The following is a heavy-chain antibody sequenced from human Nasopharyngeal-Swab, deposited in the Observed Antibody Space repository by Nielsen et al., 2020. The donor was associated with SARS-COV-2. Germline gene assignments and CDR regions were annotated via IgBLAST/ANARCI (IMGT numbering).Heavy chain of an antibody. J-gene: IGHJ5*02. Sequence: VSQMPGKGLEWMGIIYPGDSDTRYSPSFQGQVTISADKSISTAYRQWSSLKASDTAMYYCARAFWSGYYMSYNWFDPWGQGTLVTVSS. CDR3: ARAFWSGYYMSYNWFDP. D-gene: IGHD3-3*01. CDR2: IYPGDSDT. V-gene: IGHV5-51*01.